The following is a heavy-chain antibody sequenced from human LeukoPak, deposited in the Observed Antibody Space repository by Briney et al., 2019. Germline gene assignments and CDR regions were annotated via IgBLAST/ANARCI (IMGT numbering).Heavy chain of an antibody. CDR3: ARGPHSSGYYPLFDY. CDR2: IYTSGST. D-gene: IGHD3-22*01. Sequence: TLSLTCTVSGGSISSGSYYWSWIRQPAGKGLEWIGRIYTSGSTNYNPSLKSRVTISVDTSKNQFSLKLSSVTAADTAVYYCARGPHSSGYYPLFDYWGQGTLVTVSS. J-gene: IGHJ4*02. V-gene: IGHV4-61*02. CDR1: GGSISSGSYY.